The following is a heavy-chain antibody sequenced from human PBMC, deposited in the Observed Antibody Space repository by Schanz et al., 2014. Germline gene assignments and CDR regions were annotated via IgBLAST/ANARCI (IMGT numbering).Heavy chain of an antibody. J-gene: IGHJ6*02. CDR2: IWYDENNK. D-gene: IGHD2-15*01. Sequence: QVQLVESGGGVVQFGRSLRLSCVASGFTFSSYGMHWVRQAPGKGLEWVAVIWYDENNKYYADSVKGRFTVSRDNSKNTVYLQMNSLSADDTAVFYCAKGMGYCSGGTCYDYYYYGVDVWGQGTTVDDSS. CDR1: GFTFSSYG. CDR3: AKGMGYCSGGTCYDYYYYGVDV. V-gene: IGHV3-33*06.